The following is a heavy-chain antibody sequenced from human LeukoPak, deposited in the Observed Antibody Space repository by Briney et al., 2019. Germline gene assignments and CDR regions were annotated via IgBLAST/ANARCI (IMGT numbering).Heavy chain of an antibody. J-gene: IGHJ4*02. CDR2: INPNSGAT. V-gene: IGHV1-2*02. Sequence: ASVKVSCKASGYTFTGYYIHWVRRAPGQGLEWMGWINPNSGATAYAQNLQGRVTMTRDVSISTVYMELSSLRSDDTAMYYCAAVLMGVTTDYWGQGTLVTVSS. D-gene: IGHD1-26*01. CDR1: GYTFTGYY. CDR3: AAVLMGVTTDY.